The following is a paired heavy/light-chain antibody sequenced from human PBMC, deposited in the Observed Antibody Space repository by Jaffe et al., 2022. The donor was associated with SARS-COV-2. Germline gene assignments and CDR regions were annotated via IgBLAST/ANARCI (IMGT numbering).Heavy chain of an antibody. CDR2: ISGSGATT. J-gene: IGHJ6*03. CDR1: GFTFSNYA. Sequence: EVQLVESGGGLVQPGGSLRLSCTASGFTFSNYAISWVRQAPGKGLEWVSGISGSGATTYYADSVQGRFTISRDNSKNTLYMKMNNLRAEDTAVYYCVKDKTSYYYYMDVWGKGTTVTISS. V-gene: IGHV3-23*04. CDR3: VKDKTSYYYYMDV.
Light chain of an antibody. V-gene: IGLV1-40*01. CDR1: SSSIGAGYD. CDR2: GNS. Sequence: QSVLTQPPSVSGAPGQRVTISCTGTSSSIGAGYDVHWYQQLPETAPKLLIYGNSERPSGVPDRFSGSKSGTSASLAISGLQAEDEADYYCQSYDSSLSGYVFGTGTKVTVL. J-gene: IGLJ1*01. CDR3: QSYDSSLSGYV.